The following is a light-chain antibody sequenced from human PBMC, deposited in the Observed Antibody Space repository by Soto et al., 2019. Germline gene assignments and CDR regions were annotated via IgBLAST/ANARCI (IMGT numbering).Light chain of an antibody. CDR2: DVI. Sequence: QSALTQPASVSGSPGQSITISCTGTSSDVGGYNYVSWYQQHPGKAPKLMIYDVIKRPSGVPDRFSGSKSGITASLTISGLQADDEADYYCCSYAATSTLVFGGGTKVTVL. J-gene: IGLJ3*02. CDR1: SSDVGGYNY. V-gene: IGLV2-11*01. CDR3: CSYAATSTLV.